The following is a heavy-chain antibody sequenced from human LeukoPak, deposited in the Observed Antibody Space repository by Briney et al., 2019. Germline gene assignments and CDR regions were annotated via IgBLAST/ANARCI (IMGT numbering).Heavy chain of an antibody. V-gene: IGHV3-23*01. CDR1: GFTFTSYS. CDR3: AKGGYITWFDP. D-gene: IGHD2-15*01. Sequence: GGSLRLSCAASGFTFTSYSMSWVRQAPGKGLEWVSTIRSNGGDTYYAESVKGRFTISRDNSKNTVYLEMNSLRAEDTAVYYCAKGGYITWFDPWGQGTLVTVSS. J-gene: IGHJ5*02. CDR2: IRSNGGDT.